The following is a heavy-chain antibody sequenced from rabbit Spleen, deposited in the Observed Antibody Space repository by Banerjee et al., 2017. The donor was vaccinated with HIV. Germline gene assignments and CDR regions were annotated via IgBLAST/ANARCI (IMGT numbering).Heavy chain of an antibody. CDR3: ARDLTDAIGWNFGW. CDR2: IAGSSSGFT. D-gene: IGHD4-1*01. V-gene: IGHV1S40*01. J-gene: IGHJ3*01. Sequence: QSLEESGGGLVKPGGTLTLTCKASGISFSISDYMCWVRQAPGKGLEWISCIAGSSSGFTYSATWAKGRFTCSKTSSTTVTLQMTSLTVADTATYFCARDLTDAIGWNFGWWGQGTLVTVS. CDR1: GISFSISDY.